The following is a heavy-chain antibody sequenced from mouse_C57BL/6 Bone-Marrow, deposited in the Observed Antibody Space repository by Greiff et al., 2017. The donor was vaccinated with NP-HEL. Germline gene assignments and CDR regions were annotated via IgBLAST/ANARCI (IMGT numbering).Heavy chain of an antibody. CDR2: ISYDGSN. D-gene: IGHD2-10*01. J-gene: IGHJ2*01. V-gene: IGHV3-6*01. CDR1: GYSITSGYY. CDR3: ARVLHEDYFDY. Sequence: EVQLQESGPGLVKPSQSLSLTCSVTGYSITSGYYWNWIRQFPGNKLEWMGYISYDGSNNYNPSLKNRTSITRDTSKNQCFLKLNSVTTEDTATYCCARVLHEDYFDYWGQGTTLTVSS.